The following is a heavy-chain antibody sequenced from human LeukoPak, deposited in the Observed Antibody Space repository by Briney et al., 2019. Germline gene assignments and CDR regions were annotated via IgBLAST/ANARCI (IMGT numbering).Heavy chain of an antibody. D-gene: IGHD6-13*01. CDR2: IWYDGTNK. CDR3: ARDPAGNRGNFDY. J-gene: IGHJ4*02. V-gene: IGHV3-33*01. Sequence: GRSLRLTCTASGFTFNHYGMHWVRQAPGRRLEWVAGIWYDGTNKYYADSVNGRLTISRDNSRNTLYLQMNSLRVEDTAMYSCARDPAGNRGNFDYWGQGPLVTVSS. CDR1: GFTFNHYG.